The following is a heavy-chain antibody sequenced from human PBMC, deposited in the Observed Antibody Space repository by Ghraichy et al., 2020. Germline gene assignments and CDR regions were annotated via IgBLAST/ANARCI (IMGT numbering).Heavy chain of an antibody. CDR1: GFTFSDYW. V-gene: IGHV3-74*01. D-gene: IGHD3-22*01. Sequence: GGSLRLSCVASGFTFSDYWMHWVRQAPGKGLVWVARINRDGSRTNYADSVKGRFTISSDNAKNTLNLHMNSLRAEDTAVYYCAGDSPWLPDSSGRTGWFDPWGQGTLVTVSS. CDR2: INRDGSRT. J-gene: IGHJ5*02. CDR3: AGDSPWLPDSSGRTGWFDP.